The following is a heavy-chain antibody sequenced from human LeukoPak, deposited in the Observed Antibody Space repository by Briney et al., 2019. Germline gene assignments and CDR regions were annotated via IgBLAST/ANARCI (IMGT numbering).Heavy chain of an antibody. V-gene: IGHV3-9*03. J-gene: IGHJ3*02. Sequence: GGSLRLSCAASGFTFDDYDMHWVRQAPGKGLEWVSGISWNSGSIGYADSVKGRFTISRDNAKNSLYLQMNSLRAEDVALYYCAKDMGSGSYPDAFDIWGQGTMVTVSS. D-gene: IGHD1-26*01. CDR1: GFTFDDYD. CDR2: ISWNSGSI. CDR3: AKDMGSGSYPDAFDI.